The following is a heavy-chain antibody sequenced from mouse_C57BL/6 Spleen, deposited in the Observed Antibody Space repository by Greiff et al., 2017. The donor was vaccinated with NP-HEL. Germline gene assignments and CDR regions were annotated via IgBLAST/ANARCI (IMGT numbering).Heavy chain of an antibody. D-gene: IGHD2-4*01. V-gene: IGHV5-17*01. CDR2: ISSGSSTI. Sequence: EVQLVESGGGLVKPGGSLKLSCAASGFTFSDYGMHWVRQAPEKGLEWVAYISSGSSTIYYADTVKGRFTISRDNAKNTLFLQMTSLRSEDTAMYYCARSYDYDVYAMDYWGQGTSVTVSS. CDR1: GFTFSDYG. J-gene: IGHJ4*01. CDR3: ARSYDYDVYAMDY.